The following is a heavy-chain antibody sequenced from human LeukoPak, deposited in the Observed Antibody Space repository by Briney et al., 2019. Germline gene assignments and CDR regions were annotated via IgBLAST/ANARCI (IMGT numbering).Heavy chain of an antibody. Sequence: SETLSPTCTVSAGFISNYYWSWIRQPAGKGLEWIGRIYTSGSTNYNPSLQSRVTMSVDTSKNQFSLKVSSVTAADTAVYYCARGSIAAVGTRWFDPWGQGTLVTVSS. V-gene: IGHV4-4*07. CDR2: IYTSGST. J-gene: IGHJ5*02. D-gene: IGHD6-13*01. CDR3: ARGSIAAVGTRWFDP. CDR1: AGFISNYY.